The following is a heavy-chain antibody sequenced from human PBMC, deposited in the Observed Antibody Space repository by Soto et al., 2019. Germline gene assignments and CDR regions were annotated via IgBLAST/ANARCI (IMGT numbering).Heavy chain of an antibody. J-gene: IGHJ4*02. V-gene: IGHV4-39*01. CDR3: ASRWGYSFDY. CDR2: IYYSGST. D-gene: IGHD7-27*01. CDR1: GGSISSYY. Sequence: QLQLQESGPGLVKPSETLSLTCTVSGGSISSYYWGWIRRPPGKGLEWIGSIYYSGSTYYNPSLKRRVTISVDTAKIQFPLKLSSVTAADTAVYYCASRWGYSFDYWGQGTLVTVSS.